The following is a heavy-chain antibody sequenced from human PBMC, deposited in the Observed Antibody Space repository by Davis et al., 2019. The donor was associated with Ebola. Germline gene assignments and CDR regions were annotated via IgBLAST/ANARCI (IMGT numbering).Heavy chain of an antibody. CDR3: ARGPFDDILTGYYWNFDY. CDR2: INHSGST. CDR1: GVSLCGYY. D-gene: IGHD3-9*01. Sequence: QTPSLPRAIHGVSLCGYYCSWIRQRPGKGLEWIGEINHSGSTNYNPSLKSRVTITVDTSKNQFSLKLSSVTAADTSVYYCARGPFDDILTGYYWNFDYWGQGTLVTVSS. V-gene: IGHV4-34*01. J-gene: IGHJ4*02.